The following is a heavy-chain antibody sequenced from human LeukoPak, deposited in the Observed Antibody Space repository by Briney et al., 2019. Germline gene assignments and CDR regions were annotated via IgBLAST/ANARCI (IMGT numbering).Heavy chain of an antibody. Sequence: SQTLSLTCTVSGGSISSGGYYWSWIRQHPGKGLEWIGYIYYSGSTYYNPSLKSRVTISVDTSKNQFSLKLSSVTAADTAVYYCARVVGGTDAGWFDPWGQGTLVTVSS. CDR2: IYYSGST. CDR3: ARVVGGTDAGWFDP. D-gene: IGHD2-8*01. V-gene: IGHV4-31*03. J-gene: IGHJ5*02. CDR1: GGSISSGGYY.